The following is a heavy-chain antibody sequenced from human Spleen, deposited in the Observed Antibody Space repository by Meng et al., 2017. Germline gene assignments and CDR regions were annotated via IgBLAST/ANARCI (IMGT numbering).Heavy chain of an antibody. Sequence: QLQLQESGPGLVKPSETLSLTCTVXGGSISSSSYYWGWIRQPPGKGLEWIGSIYYSGSTYYNPSLKSRVTISVDTSKNQFSLKLSSVTAADTAVYYCARDRREGSDYYGSGSSFDPWGQGTLVTVSS. J-gene: IGHJ5*02. V-gene: IGHV4-39*07. CDR3: ARDRREGSDYYGSGSSFDP. CDR1: GGSISSSSYY. CDR2: IYYSGST. D-gene: IGHD3-10*01.